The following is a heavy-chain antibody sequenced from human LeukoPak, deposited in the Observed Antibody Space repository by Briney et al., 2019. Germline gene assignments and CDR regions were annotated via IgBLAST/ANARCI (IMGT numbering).Heavy chain of an antibody. CDR3: ARDQGYGDYH. V-gene: IGHV4-59*01. CDR2: IYYRGST. D-gene: IGHD4-17*01. CDR1: GGSISSYY. Sequence: SETLSLTCTVSGGSISSYYWSWIRQPPGKGLEWIGYIYYRGSTNYNPSLKSRVTISVDTSKNQFSLKLSSVTAADTAVYYCARDQGYGDYHWGQGTLVTVSS. J-gene: IGHJ5*02.